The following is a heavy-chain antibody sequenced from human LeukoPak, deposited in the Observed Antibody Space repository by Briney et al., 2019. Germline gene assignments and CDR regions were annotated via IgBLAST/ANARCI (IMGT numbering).Heavy chain of an antibody. V-gene: IGHV4-30-2*01. D-gene: IGHD2-2*01. CDR2: ISHSGST. Sequence: SETLSLTCTVSGGSISSSSYYWSWLRQPPGKGLEWIGYISHSGSTYYNPSLRSRVTISVDRSKNQFSLKLSSVTAADTAVYYCASDLGYCSSTSCRYFDPWGQGTLVTVSS. CDR3: ASDLGYCSSTSCRYFDP. CDR1: GGSISSSSYY. J-gene: IGHJ5*02.